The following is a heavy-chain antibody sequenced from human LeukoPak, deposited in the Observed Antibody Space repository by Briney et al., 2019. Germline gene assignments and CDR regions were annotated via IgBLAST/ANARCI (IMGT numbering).Heavy chain of an antibody. CDR3: ASGYSYGFDY. CDR1: GGSISSSSYY. D-gene: IGHD5-18*01. J-gene: IGHJ4*02. Sequence: SETLSLTCTVSGGSISSSSYYWGWIRQPPGKGLEWIGSIYYSGSTYYNPSLKSRVTISVGTSKNQFSLKLSSVTAADTAVYYCASGYSYGFDYWGQGTLVTVSS. CDR2: IYYSGST. V-gene: IGHV4-39*07.